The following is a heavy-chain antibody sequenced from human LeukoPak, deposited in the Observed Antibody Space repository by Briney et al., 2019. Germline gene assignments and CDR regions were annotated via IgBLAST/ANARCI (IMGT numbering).Heavy chain of an antibody. J-gene: IGHJ4*02. V-gene: IGHV1-18*01. CDR3: ARDGAYCGGDCYSHYDY. Sequence: ASVKVSCKASGYIFTIYGISWVRQAPGQGLEWMGWISAYNGNTNYAQKLQGRVTMTTDTSTSTAYMELRSLRSDDTDVYYCARDGAYCGGDCYSHYDYWGQGTLVTVSS. CDR1: GYIFTIYG. D-gene: IGHD2-21*02. CDR2: ISAYNGNT.